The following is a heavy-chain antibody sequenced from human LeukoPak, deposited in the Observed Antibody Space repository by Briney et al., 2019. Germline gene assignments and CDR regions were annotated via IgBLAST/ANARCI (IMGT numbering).Heavy chain of an antibody. CDR2: ISGSGGST. J-gene: IGHJ4*02. V-gene: IGHV3-23*01. D-gene: IGHD2-21*01. CDR1: GFTFSSYA. Sequence: GGSLRLSCAASGFTFSSYAMSWVRQAPGKGLEWVSAISGSGGSTYYADSVKGRFTISRDNSKNTLYLQMNSLRAEDTAVYYCAKVHCGGDCYPPYYFDYWGREPWSPSPQ. CDR3: AKVHCGGDCYPPYYFDY.